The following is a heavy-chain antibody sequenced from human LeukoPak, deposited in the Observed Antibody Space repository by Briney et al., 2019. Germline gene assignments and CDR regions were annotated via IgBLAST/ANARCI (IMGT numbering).Heavy chain of an antibody. J-gene: IGHJ5*02. V-gene: IGHV3-21*01. CDR3: AKTSSTRGFDP. CDR2: ITSGRTYI. Sequence: GGSLRLSCAASGFTFSSYSMSWVRQAPGKGLQWVSSITSGRTYIFYADSVKGRFTISRDNAENSLYLQMHSLRAEDTAVYYCAKTSSTRGFDPWGQGTLVTVSS. CDR1: GFTFSSYS.